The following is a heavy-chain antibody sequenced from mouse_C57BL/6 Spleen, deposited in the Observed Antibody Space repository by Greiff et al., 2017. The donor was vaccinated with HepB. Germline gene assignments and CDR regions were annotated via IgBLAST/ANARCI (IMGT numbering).Heavy chain of an antibody. CDR3: ESEGTTVVGY. D-gene: IGHD1-1*01. CDR2: IDPSDSYT. J-gene: IGHJ2*01. Sequence: QVQLQQPGAELVKPGASVKLSCKASGYTFTSYWMQWVKQRPGQGLEWIGEIDPSDSYTNYNQKFKGKATLTVDTSSSTAYMQLSSLTTEDSAVYYCESEGTTVVGYWGECTTLAVSS. V-gene: IGHV1-50*01. CDR1: GYTFTSYW.